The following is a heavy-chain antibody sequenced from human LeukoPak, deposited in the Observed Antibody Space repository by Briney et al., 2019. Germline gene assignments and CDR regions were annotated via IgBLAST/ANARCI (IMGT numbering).Heavy chain of an antibody. Sequence: PGGSLRLSCEASGFTFDDYGLSWVRQAPGEGLEWVSGINWNGDNTDYTDSVKGRFTISRDNAKNSLYLQMNSLRAEDTALYYCARSASWGFSYFDYWGQGTLVTVSS. CDR3: ARSASWGFSYFDY. D-gene: IGHD2-2*01. CDR2: INWNGDNT. J-gene: IGHJ4*02. CDR1: GFTFDDYG. V-gene: IGHV3-20*04.